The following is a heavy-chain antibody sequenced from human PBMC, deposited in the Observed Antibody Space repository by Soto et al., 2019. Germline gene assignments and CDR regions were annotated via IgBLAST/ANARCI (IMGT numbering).Heavy chain of an antibody. J-gene: IGHJ6*02. Sequence: EASVKVSCKASGGTFSSYAISWVRQAPGQGLEWMGGIIPIFGTANYAQKFQGRVTITADESTSTAYMELSSLRSEDTAVYYCARGSITIFGVVIKAYYYYGMDVWGQGTTVTVSS. V-gene: IGHV1-69*13. CDR3: ARGSITIFGVVIKAYYYYGMDV. CDR1: GGTFSSYA. D-gene: IGHD3-3*01. CDR2: IIPIFGTA.